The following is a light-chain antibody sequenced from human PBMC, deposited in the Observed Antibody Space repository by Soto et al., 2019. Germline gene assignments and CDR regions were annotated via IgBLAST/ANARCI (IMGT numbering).Light chain of an antibody. J-gene: IGLJ2*01. CDR1: FANIGAGYD. Sequence: QSVLTQPPSVSGAPGQRVTISCTGNFANIGAGYDVNWYQQLPGTAPKLLIYDDINRPSGVPDRFSGSTSGTSASLAITGLQAEDEADYYCQSYDTSLSGVIFGGGTKLTVL. CDR2: DDI. V-gene: IGLV1-40*01. CDR3: QSYDTSLSGVI.